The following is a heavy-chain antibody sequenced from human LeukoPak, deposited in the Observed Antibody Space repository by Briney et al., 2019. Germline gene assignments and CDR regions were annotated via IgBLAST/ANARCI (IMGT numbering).Heavy chain of an antibody. J-gene: IGHJ4*02. CDR1: GGSISTSSYF. Sequence: SETLSLTCTVSGGSISTSSYFWGWIRQPPGKGLEWIGSIYYSGRTYYNPSLKSRVTISVDTSKNQFSLKLSSVTAADTAVYYCARDLDSSGRDYWGQGILVTVS. CDR3: ARDLDSSGRDY. D-gene: IGHD3-22*01. CDR2: IYYSGRT. V-gene: IGHV4-39*07.